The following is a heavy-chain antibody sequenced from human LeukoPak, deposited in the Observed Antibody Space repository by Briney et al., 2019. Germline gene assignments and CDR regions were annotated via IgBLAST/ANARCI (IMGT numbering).Heavy chain of an antibody. CDR1: GGSISSSSYY. CDR2: IYYSGST. J-gene: IGHJ4*02. V-gene: IGHV4-39*01. CDR3: TAGRSDYFDF. D-gene: IGHD6-25*01. Sequence: SETLSLTCTVSGGSISSSSYYWGWIRQPPGKGLEWIGSIYYSGSTYYNPSLKSRVTISVDTSKNQFSLKLSSVTAADTAVYYCTAGRSDYFDFWGQGTLVTVPS.